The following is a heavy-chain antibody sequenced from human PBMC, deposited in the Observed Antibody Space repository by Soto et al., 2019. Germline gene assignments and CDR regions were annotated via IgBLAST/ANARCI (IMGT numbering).Heavy chain of an antibody. V-gene: IGHV6-1*01. CDR3: ARANGGSRGANWFDP. D-gene: IGHD7-27*01. CDR1: GDSVSSNSAA. J-gene: IGHJ5*02. CDR2: TYYRSKWYN. Sequence: SQTLSLTCAISGDSVSSNSAAWNWIRQSPSRGLEWLGRTYYRSKWYNDYAVSVKSRITINPDTSKNQFSLQLNSVTPEDTAVDSCARANGGSRGANWFDPWGQGTLVTVSS.